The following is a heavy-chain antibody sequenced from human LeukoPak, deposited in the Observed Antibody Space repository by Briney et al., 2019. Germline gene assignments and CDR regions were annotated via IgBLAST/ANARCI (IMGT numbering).Heavy chain of an antibody. D-gene: IGHD5-18*01. V-gene: IGHV3-33*01. CDR1: GFIFSSYA. CDR3: ARGLGYSYGYGIDY. Sequence: GRSLGLSCAASGFIFSSYAMHWVRQAPGKGPDWVGIIWFDGSNKYYAESVEGRFTISRDNSKNTLYLQMNSLRAEDTAVYSCARGLGYSYGYGIDYWGQGTLVIASS. J-gene: IGHJ4*02. CDR2: IWFDGSNK.